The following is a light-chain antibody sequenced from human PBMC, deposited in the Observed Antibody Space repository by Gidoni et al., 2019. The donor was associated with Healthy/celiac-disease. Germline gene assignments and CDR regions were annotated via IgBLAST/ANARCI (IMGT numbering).Light chain of an antibody. V-gene: IGKV3-20*01. CDR3: QQYGSSRRLT. J-gene: IGKJ4*01. CDR2: GAS. Sequence: EIVLTQSPGTLSLSPGERATLSCRASQSVSSSYLAWYQQKPGQAPRPLIYGASSRATGIPDRFSGSGSGTDFTLTISRLEPEDFAVYYCQQYGSSRRLTFGGGTKVEIK. CDR1: QSVSSSY.